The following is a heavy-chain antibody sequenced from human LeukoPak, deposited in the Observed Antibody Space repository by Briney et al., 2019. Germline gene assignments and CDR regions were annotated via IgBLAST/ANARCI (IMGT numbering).Heavy chain of an antibody. CDR2: INAYNGDT. CDR3: ARDGSGVWFDY. CDR1: NYTFTSYG. J-gene: IGHJ4*02. D-gene: IGHD3-10*01. V-gene: IGHV1-18*01. Sequence: GASVKVPCKASNYTFTSYGISWVRQAPGQGLEWMAWINAYNGDTNYAQKFQGRVTLTTETSTSTAYMERRSLRSDDTAVYFCARDGSGVWFDYWGQGTLVTVSS.